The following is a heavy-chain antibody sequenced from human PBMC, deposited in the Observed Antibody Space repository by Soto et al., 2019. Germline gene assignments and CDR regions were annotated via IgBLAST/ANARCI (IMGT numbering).Heavy chain of an antibody. D-gene: IGHD2-15*01. CDR1: GGTFSSYA. CDR2: IIPIFGTA. J-gene: IGHJ6*02. Sequence: ASVKVSCKASGGTFSSYAISWVRQAPGQGLEWMGGIIPIFGTANYAQKFQGRVTITADESTSTAYMELSSLRSEDTAVFYCARGYCSGGSCYPYYYYGMDVWGQGTTVTAP. CDR3: ARGYCSGGSCYPYYYYGMDV. V-gene: IGHV1-69*13.